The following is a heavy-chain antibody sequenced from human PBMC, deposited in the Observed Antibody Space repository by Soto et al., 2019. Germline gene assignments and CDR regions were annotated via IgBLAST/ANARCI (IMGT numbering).Heavy chain of an antibody. J-gene: IGHJ5*02. Sequence: QVQLVQSGAEVKKPGSSVKVSCKASGGTFSSYAISWVRQAPGQGLEWMGGIIPSFGTANYAQKFQGRVTMTADDSTSTAYMGLSSLRSADTAVYYCASGLSGGPRGSGSSSFTWGQGTLVTVSS. D-gene: IGHD3-10*01. V-gene: IGHV1-69*12. CDR1: GGTFSSYA. CDR3: ASGLSGGPRGSGSSSFT. CDR2: IIPSFGTA.